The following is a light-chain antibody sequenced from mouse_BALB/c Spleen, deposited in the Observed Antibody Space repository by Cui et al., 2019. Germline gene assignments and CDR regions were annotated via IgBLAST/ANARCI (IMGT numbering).Light chain of an antibody. CDR1: SSVSY. CDR2: DTS. CDR3: QQWSSYPPT. J-gene: IGKJ2*01. Sequence: QIVLTQSPAIMSASPGEKVTMTCSASSSVSYMYWCQQKPGSSPRLLIYDTSNLASGVPVRFSGSGSGTSYSLTISRMEAEDAATYYCQQWSSYPPTFGGGTKLEIK. V-gene: IGKV4-55*01.